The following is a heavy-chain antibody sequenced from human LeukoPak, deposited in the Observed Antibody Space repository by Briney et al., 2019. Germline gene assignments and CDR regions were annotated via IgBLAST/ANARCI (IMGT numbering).Heavy chain of an antibody. J-gene: IGHJ6*02. CDR1: GGSISSYY. CDR3: ARGGGSPVYGMDV. V-gene: IGHV4-59*01. CDR2: IYYSGST. Sequence: PSETLSLTCTVSGGSISSYYWSWMRQPPGKGLEWIGYIYYSGSTNYNPSLKSRVTISVDTSKNQFSLKLSSVTAADTAVYYCARGGGSPVYGMDVWGQGTTVTVSS. D-gene: IGHD2-15*01.